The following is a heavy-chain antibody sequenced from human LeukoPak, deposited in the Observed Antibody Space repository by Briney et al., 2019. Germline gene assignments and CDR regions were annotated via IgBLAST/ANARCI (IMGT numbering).Heavy chain of an antibody. Sequence: ASVKVSFMVSGYTITSYGISGVRQAPGQGLEWMGWISVYNGNTNYAQKVQDRVTITTAPSTTTAYMELRSLRSDDTAVYYCARDDPYTAGDGADDWGQGTPVTVSS. CDR2: ISVYNGNT. CDR3: ARDDPYTAGDGADD. D-gene: IGHD6-13*01. CDR1: GYTITSYG. J-gene: IGHJ4*02. V-gene: IGHV1-18*01.